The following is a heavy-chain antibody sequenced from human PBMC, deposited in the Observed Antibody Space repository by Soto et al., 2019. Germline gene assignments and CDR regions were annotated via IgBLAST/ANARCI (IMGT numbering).Heavy chain of an antibody. CDR2: FDPEDGET. D-gene: IGHD2-21*02. CDR1: GYTLTDLS. Sequence: GASVKLSCEVSGYTLTDLSMHWVRQAPGKGLEWMGGFDPEDGETIYAQKFQGRVTMTEDTSTDTAYMELSSLRSEDTAVYYCATVGGNSPNYFDYWGQGTLVTVSS. V-gene: IGHV1-24*01. CDR3: ATVGGNSPNYFDY. J-gene: IGHJ4*02.